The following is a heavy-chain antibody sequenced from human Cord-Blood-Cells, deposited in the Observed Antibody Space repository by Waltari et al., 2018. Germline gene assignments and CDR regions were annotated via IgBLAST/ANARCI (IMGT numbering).Heavy chain of an antibody. J-gene: IGHJ3*02. CDR2: INPNSGGT. CDR1: GYTFTGYY. D-gene: IGHD2-2*02. CDR3: ARLSWDIVVVPAAIGLDAFDI. Sequence: QVQLVQSGAEVKKPGASVKVSCKASGYTFTGYYMHWVRQAPGQGLEWMGWINPNSGGTNYAQKFQGRVTMTRDTSISTAYMELSRLRSDDTAVYYCARLSWDIVVVPAAIGLDAFDIWGQGTMVTVSS. V-gene: IGHV1-2*02.